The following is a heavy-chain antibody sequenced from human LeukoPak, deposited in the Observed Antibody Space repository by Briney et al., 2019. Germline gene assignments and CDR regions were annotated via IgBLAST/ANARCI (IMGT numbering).Heavy chain of an antibody. Sequence: PSETLSLTCTVSGGSLSSYYWSWIRQPPGKGLEWIGYIYSSGSTNYNPSLKSRVTISLDTSKNQFSLKLSSVTAADTAVYYCAKRAYCSSTRCYPFDYWGQGTLVTVSS. CDR1: GGSLSSYY. CDR3: AKRAYCSSTRCYPFDY. CDR2: IYSSGST. D-gene: IGHD2-2*01. J-gene: IGHJ4*02. V-gene: IGHV4-59*08.